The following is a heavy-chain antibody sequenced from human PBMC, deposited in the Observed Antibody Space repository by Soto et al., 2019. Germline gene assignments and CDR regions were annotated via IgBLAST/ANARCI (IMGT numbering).Heavy chain of an antibody. V-gene: IGHV1-18*01. D-gene: IGHD4-17*01. CDR2: ISPYNGNT. Sequence: ASVKVSCKTSGYTFNSYAISWVRQAPGQGLEWMGWISPYNGNTNYAQRFQGRVTMTTDTSTSTAYMELKSLRSDDTAVYYCARDRHGDPDYWGQGTLVTVS. CDR1: GYTFNSYA. CDR3: ARDRHGDPDY. J-gene: IGHJ4*02.